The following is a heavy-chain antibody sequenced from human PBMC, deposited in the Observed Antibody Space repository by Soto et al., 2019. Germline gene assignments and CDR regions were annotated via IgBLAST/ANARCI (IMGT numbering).Heavy chain of an antibody. CDR3: ARHQSHSSSYVDP. Sequence: SETLSLTCSVSSASLSSSTYYWSWIRQPPGRGPEWIGSIYYSGSTYYNPSLKSRVTISVDTSKNQFSLKLSSVTAADTAVYYCARHQSHSSSYVDPWGQGTLVTVSS. J-gene: IGHJ5*02. CDR1: SASLSSSTYY. CDR2: IYYSGST. V-gene: IGHV4-39*01. D-gene: IGHD6-13*01.